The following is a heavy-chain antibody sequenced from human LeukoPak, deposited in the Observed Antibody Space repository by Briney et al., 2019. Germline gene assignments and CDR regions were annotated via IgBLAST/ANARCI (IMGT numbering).Heavy chain of an antibody. Sequence: PSETLSLTCTVSGGSISSYYWSWIRQPPGKGLEWIGYIYYSGSTNYNPSLKSRVTISVDTSKNQFSLKLSSVTAADTAVYYCARHADYSNLFDYWGQGTLVTVSS. CDR1: GGSISSYY. D-gene: IGHD4-11*01. J-gene: IGHJ4*02. CDR3: ARHADYSNLFDY. CDR2: IYYSGST. V-gene: IGHV4-59*08.